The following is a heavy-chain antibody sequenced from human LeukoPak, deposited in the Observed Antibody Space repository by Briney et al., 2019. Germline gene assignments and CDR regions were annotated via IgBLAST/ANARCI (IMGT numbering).Heavy chain of an antibody. J-gene: IGHJ4*02. CDR3: ARGRWAVAGTYFDY. CDR1: GGSFSGYY. CDR2: INHSGST. V-gene: IGHV4-34*01. Sequence: SETLSLTCAVHGGSFSGYYWSWIRQPPGKGLEWIGEINHSGSTNYNPSLKSRVTISVDTSKNQFSLKLSSVTAADTAVYYCARGRWAVAGTYFDYWGQGTLVTVSS. D-gene: IGHD6-19*01.